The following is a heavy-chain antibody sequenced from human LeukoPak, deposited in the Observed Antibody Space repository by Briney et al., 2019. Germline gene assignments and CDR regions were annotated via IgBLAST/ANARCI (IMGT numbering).Heavy chain of an antibody. CDR2: IIPIFGTA. V-gene: IGHV1-69*13. CDR3: ARVPELGYSYGFDY. Sequence: ASVKVSCKASGGTFSSYAISWVRQAPGQGLEWMGGIIPIFGTANYAQKFQGRVTITADESTSTAYMELSSLRSEDAAVYYCARVPELGYSYGFDYWGQGTLVTVSS. CDR1: GGTFSSYA. D-gene: IGHD5-18*01. J-gene: IGHJ4*02.